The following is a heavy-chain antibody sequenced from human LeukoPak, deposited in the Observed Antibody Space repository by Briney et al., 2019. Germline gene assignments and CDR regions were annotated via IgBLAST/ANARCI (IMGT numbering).Heavy chain of an antibody. D-gene: IGHD3-10*01. CDR2: ISSSGSAI. CDR3: ARGHRGHYYGSGSYYRLNDNWFDP. V-gene: IGHV3-48*03. J-gene: IGHJ5*02. Sequence: GGSLRLSCAASGFTFSSYEMNWVRQAPGKGLEWVSYISSSGSAIYYADSVKGRFTISRDNAKNSLYLQMNSLRAEDTAVYYCARGHRGHYYGSGSYYRLNDNWFDPWGQGTLVTVSS. CDR1: GFTFSSYE.